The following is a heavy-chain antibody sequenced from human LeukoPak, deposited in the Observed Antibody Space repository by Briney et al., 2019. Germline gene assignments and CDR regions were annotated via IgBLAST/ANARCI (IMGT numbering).Heavy chain of an antibody. CDR2: IYYSGST. CDR3: ASQYYYDSSGYPPFDY. V-gene: IGHV4-59*01. J-gene: IGHJ4*02. Sequence: SETLALTCTVSGGSISSYYWSWIRQPPGKVLEWIGYIYYSGSTNYNPSLKSRVTISVDTSKNQFSLKLSSVTAADTAVYYCASQYYYDSSGYPPFDYWGQGTLVTVSS. CDR1: GGSISSYY. D-gene: IGHD3-22*01.